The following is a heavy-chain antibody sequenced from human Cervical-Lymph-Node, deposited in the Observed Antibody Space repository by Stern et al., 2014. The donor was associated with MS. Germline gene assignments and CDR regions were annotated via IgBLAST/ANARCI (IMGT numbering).Heavy chain of an antibody. Sequence: VQLVQSGGGLVQPGGSLRLSFAASGFTFSSYWMTWVRQSPGKGLEWVANIKQDGSEQYYANPMKGRFSISRDNAKNSLYLQMNSLRVEDTAVYYCARDLVAATRRGSFDIWGQGTMVTVSS. CDR3: ARDLVAATRRGSFDI. J-gene: IGHJ3*02. V-gene: IGHV3-7*01. CDR2: IKQDGSEQ. D-gene: IGHD1-26*01. CDR1: GFTFSSYW.